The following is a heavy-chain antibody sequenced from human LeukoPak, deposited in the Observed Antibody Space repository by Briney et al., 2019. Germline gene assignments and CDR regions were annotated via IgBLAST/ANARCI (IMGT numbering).Heavy chain of an antibody. J-gene: IGHJ4*02. CDR2: ISAYNGNT. CDR3: SREGGAYSTQPRLDY. Sequence: ASVKVSCKVSGYTFTSYGISWVRQATGQGLEWMGWISAYNGNTNSAQKLQGRVTMTTHTSTSTAYMELRSLRSDGTAVYYCSREGGAYSTQPRLDYWGQGTLVTVSS. D-gene: IGHD3-16*01. CDR1: GYTFTSYG. V-gene: IGHV1-18*01.